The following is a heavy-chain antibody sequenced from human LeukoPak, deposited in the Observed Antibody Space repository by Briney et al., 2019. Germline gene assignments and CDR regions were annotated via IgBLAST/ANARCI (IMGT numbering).Heavy chain of an antibody. Sequence: TPGGSLRLSCVASGFTFTKAWMSWVRQSPGKGPEWVVRIKSASDGGTADYAAPVKGRFAISRDDSQNTFYLQMNSLSPEDTAIYYCMTRHQLLWNWGQGTLVTVSS. CDR2: IKSASDGGTA. CDR3: MTRHQLLWN. CDR1: GFTFTKAW. V-gene: IGHV3-15*01. J-gene: IGHJ4*02. D-gene: IGHD2-21*01.